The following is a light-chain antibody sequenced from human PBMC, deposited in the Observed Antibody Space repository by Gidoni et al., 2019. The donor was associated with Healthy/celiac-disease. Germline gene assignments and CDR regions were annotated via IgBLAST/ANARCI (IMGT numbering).Light chain of an antibody. Sequence: AIRMTQSPSSLSASTGDRVTITCRARQGISSYLAWYQQKPGKAPKLLIYAASTLQSGVPSRFSGSGSGTDFTLTISCLQSEDFATYYCQQYYSYPQTFGQGTKVEIK. CDR2: AAS. CDR3: QQYYSYPQT. J-gene: IGKJ1*01. CDR1: QGISSY. V-gene: IGKV1-8*01.